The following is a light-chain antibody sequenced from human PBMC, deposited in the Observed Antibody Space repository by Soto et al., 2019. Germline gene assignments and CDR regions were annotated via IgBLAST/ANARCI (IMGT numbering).Light chain of an antibody. CDR3: QQYNRWRT. Sequence: IVMTQSPVTLSVSPGERVTLSCRASQSISSDLAWYQYKPGQAPRLLIYGASIRATNIPARFSGSGSGTEFTLTISSLQSEDFAVYYCQQYNRWRTFGQGARVEVK. V-gene: IGKV3-15*01. CDR2: GAS. CDR1: QSISSD. J-gene: IGKJ1*01.